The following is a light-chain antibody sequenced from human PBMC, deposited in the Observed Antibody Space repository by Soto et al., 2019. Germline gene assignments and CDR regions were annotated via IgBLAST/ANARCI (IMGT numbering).Light chain of an antibody. J-gene: IGLJ1*01. CDR2: DVS. CDR1: SSDVGGYNY. CDR3: SSYTSSSTEV. Sequence: SALTQPGSVSGSPGQSITISCTGTSSDVGGYNYVSWYQQHPGKAPKLMIYDVSGRPSGVSDRFSGSKSGNTASLTISGLQAEDEADYYCSSYTSSSTEVFGTGTKVTVL. V-gene: IGLV2-14*01.